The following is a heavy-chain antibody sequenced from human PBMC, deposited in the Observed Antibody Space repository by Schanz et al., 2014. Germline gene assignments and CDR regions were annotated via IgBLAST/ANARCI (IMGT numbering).Heavy chain of an antibody. CDR1: GFTFSTYW. Sequence: VQLVESGGGLVKPGGSLRLSCAASGFTFSTYWMHWVRQAPGKGLEWVAIIWYDGSNKYYADSVKGRFTISRDNSKNTLFLQMSSLRAEDTAVYYCARDGDFDYWGQGTLXTVSS. CDR3: ARDGDFDY. J-gene: IGHJ4*02. CDR2: IWYDGSNK. V-gene: IGHV3-33*08.